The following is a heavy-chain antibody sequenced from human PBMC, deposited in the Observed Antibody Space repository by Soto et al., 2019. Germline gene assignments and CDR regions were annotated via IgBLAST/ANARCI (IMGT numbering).Heavy chain of an antibody. J-gene: IGHJ5*02. CDR2: INHSGST. V-gene: IGHV4-34*01. D-gene: IGHD6-19*01. CDR3: ARGRGIAVARRWFDP. Sequence: QVQLQQWGAGLLKPSETLSLTCAVYGGSFSGYYWSWIRQPPGKGLEWIGEINHSGSTIYNPSLTSRVTISVDTSKNQFSLKLSSVTAADTAVYYCARGRGIAVARRWFDPWGQGTLVTVSS. CDR1: GGSFSGYY.